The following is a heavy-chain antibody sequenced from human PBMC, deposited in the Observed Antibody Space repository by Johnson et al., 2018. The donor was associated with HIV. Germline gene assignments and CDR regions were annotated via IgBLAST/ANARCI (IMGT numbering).Heavy chain of an antibody. CDR2: LFSGDTT. J-gene: IGHJ3*02. V-gene: IGHV3-66*01. Sequence: VQLVESGGGLVRPGGSLRLSCVASGFAVSGYYMSWVRQAPGKGLEWVSVLFSGDTTYYADSVQGRFTISRDNSKNTLYLQMNSLRAEDTAVYYCAKGSGSSWYIGAFDIWGQGTMVTVSS. CDR3: AKGSGSSWYIGAFDI. D-gene: IGHD6-13*01. CDR1: GFAVSGYY.